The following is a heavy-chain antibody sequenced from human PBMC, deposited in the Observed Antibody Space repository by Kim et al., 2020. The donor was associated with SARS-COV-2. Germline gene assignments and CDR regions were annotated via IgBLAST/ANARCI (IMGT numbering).Heavy chain of an antibody. CDR2: IIGGGGNT. Sequence: GGSLRLSCAASAFSNDAVSWLRQAPGKGPECVSIIGGGGNTLYAGSVMGRFTISRDSSRNTVFLQMNSLSVDDTAVSYCARGGLTSGFDFCGQGTLVTV. CDR3: ARGGLTSGFDF. D-gene: IGHD3-3*01. V-gene: IGHV3-23*01. J-gene: IGHJ5*01. CDR1: AFSNDA.